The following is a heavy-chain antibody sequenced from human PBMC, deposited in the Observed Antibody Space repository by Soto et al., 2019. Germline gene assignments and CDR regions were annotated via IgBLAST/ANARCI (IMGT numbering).Heavy chain of an antibody. CDR3: ARDAVPSYGMDV. CDR2: IYYSGST. CDR1: GGSISSYY. J-gene: IGHJ6*04. V-gene: IGHV4-59*01. Sequence: SETLSLTCTVSGGSISSYYWSWIRQPPGKGLEWIGYIYYSGSTNYNPSLKSRVTISVDTSKNQFSLKLSSVTAADTAVYYCARDAVPSYGMDVWGKGTTVTVSS.